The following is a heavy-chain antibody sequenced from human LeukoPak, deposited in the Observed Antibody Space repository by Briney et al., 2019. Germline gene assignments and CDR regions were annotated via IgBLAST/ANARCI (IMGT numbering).Heavy chain of an antibody. V-gene: IGHV3-30*18. CDR2: ISYDGSNK. J-gene: IGHJ4*02. CDR3: AKATGGGYSGSYPYYFDY. CDR1: GFTFSSYG. Sequence: GGSLRLSCAASGFTFSSYGMHWVRQAPGKGLEWVAVISYDGSNKYYADSVKGRFTISRDNSKNTLYLQMNSLRAEDTAVYYCAKATGGGYSGSYPYYFDYWGQGTLVTVSS. D-gene: IGHD1-26*01.